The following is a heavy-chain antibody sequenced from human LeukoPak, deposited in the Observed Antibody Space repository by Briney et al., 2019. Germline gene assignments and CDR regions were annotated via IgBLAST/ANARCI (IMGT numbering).Heavy chain of an antibody. V-gene: IGHV4-59*01. J-gene: IGHJ4*02. D-gene: IGHD2-15*01. CDR3: AREMGGRTGDFDY. CDR1: GGSISSYY. Sequence: PSETLSLTCTVSGGSISSYYWSWIRQPPGKGLEWIGYIYYSGSTNYNPSLKSRVTISVDTSKNQFSLKLSSVTAADPAVYYCAREMGGRTGDFDYWGQGTLVTVSS. CDR2: IYYSGST.